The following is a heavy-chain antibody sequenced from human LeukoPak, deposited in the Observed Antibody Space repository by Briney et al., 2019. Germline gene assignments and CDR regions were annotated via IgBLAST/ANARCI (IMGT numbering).Heavy chain of an antibody. CDR2: ISYDGSNK. CDR1: GFTFSSYG. D-gene: IGHD3-10*01. CDR3: AREEVSGDYYGSGSSS. V-gene: IGHV3-30*03. Sequence: PGGSLRLSCAASGFTFSSYGMHWVRQAPGKGLGWVAVISYDGSNKYYADSVKGRFTISRDNSKNTLYLQMNSLRAEDTAVYYCAREEVSGDYYGSGSSSWGQGTLVTVSS. J-gene: IGHJ4*02.